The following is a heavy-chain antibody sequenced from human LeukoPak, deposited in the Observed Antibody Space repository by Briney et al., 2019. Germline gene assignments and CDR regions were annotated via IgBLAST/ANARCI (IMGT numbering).Heavy chain of an antibody. D-gene: IGHD6-19*01. V-gene: IGHV4-39*01. CDR2: IYYSGST. Sequence: SETLSLTCTVSGGSISSSSYYWGWLRQPPGKGLEWIGSIYYSGSTYYNPSLKSRVTISVDTSKNQFSLRLSSVTAADTAVYYCARWPYTSGWYYYFDYWGQGTLVTVSS. CDR1: GGSISSSSYY. CDR3: ARWPYTSGWYYYFDY. J-gene: IGHJ4*02.